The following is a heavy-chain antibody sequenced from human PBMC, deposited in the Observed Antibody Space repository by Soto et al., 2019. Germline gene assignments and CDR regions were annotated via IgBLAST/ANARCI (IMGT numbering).Heavy chain of an antibody. D-gene: IGHD7-27*01. J-gene: IGHJ4*02. V-gene: IGHV3-21*01. Sequence: GGSLRLSCAASGFTFSSYSMNWVRQAPGKGLEWVSSISSSSSYIYYADSVKGRFTISRDNAKNSLYLQMNSLRAEDTAVYYCASASSEALGPYYYWGQGTLVTVSS. CDR2: ISSSSSYI. CDR1: GFTFSSYS. CDR3: ASASSEALGPYYY.